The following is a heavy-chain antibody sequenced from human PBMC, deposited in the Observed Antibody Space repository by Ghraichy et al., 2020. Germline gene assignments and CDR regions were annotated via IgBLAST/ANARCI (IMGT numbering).Heavy chain of an antibody. D-gene: IGHD6-19*01. Sequence: GESLNISCAASGFTFSSFGMSWVRQVSGKGPEWVSIISGSGANTYYADSVKGRFTISRDNSKNTQYLQMNSLRAEDTAVYYCAKRVIAGYSSGWDYWGQGTLVTVSS. CDR2: ISGSGANT. CDR1: GFTFSSFG. CDR3: AKRVIAGYSSGWDY. J-gene: IGHJ4*02. V-gene: IGHV3-23*01.